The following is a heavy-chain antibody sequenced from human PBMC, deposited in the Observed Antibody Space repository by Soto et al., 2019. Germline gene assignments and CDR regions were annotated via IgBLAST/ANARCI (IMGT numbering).Heavy chain of an antibody. V-gene: IGHV3-33*01. Sequence: PGGSLRLSCAASGFTFSSYGMHWVRQAPGKGLEWVAVIGYDGSNKYYADSVKGRFTISRDNSKNTLYLQMNSLRAEDTAVYYCARDLNSYDSSGENAFDIWGQGTMVTVSS. J-gene: IGHJ3*02. CDR3: ARDLNSYDSSGENAFDI. CDR1: GFTFSSYG. D-gene: IGHD3-22*01. CDR2: IGYDGSNK.